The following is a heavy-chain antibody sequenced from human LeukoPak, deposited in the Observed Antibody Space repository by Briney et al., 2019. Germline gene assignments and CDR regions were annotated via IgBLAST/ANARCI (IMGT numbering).Heavy chain of an antibody. CDR1: GFTFSSYA. J-gene: IGHJ4*02. CDR3: NFDWLLRGYYFDY. CDR2: ISGSGGST. V-gene: IGHV3-23*01. D-gene: IGHD3-9*01. Sequence: GGSLRLSCAASGFTFSSYAMSWVRQAPGKGLEWVSAISGSGGSTYYADSVKGRFTISRDNSKNTLYLQMNSLRAEDTAVYYCNFDWLLRGYYFDYWGQGTLVTVSS.